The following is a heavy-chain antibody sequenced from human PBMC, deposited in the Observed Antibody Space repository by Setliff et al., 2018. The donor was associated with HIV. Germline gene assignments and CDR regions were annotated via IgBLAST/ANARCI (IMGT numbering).Heavy chain of an antibody. D-gene: IGHD3-9*01. Sequence: ASVKVSCKASGYTFTSYYMHWVRQAPGQGLEWMGIINPSGGSTSYAQKFQGRVTMTRDTSTSTVYMELSSLRSEDTAVYYCARGPVLRYFDWLPITYFDYWGQGTLVTVS. V-gene: IGHV1-46*01. CDR3: ARGPVLRYFDWLPITYFDY. CDR1: GYTFTSYY. CDR2: INPSGGST. J-gene: IGHJ4*02.